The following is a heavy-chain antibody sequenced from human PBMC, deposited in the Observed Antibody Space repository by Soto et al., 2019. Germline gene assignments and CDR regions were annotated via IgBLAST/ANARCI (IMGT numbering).Heavy chain of an antibody. V-gene: IGHV3-33*01. CDR3: ARDSTLQYHPHVY. J-gene: IGHJ4*02. CDR2: IWYDGSNK. CDR1: GFTFSSYG. D-gene: IGHD4-4*01. Sequence: GGSLRLSCAASGFTFSSYGMHWVRQAPGKGLEWVAVIWYDGSNKYYADSVKGRFTISRDNAKNSLYLQMNSLRAEDTAVYYCARDSTLQYHPHVYWGQGTLVTVSS.